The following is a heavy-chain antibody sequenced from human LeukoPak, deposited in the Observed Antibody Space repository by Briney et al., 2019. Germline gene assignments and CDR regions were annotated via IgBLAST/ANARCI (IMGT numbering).Heavy chain of an antibody. Sequence: ASVKVSCKASGYTFTSYYMHWVRQAPGQGLEWMGIINPSGGSTSYAQKFQGRVTMTRDTSTSTVYMELSSLRSEDTAVYYCASPVVPAAVTPYYNYYGMDVWGQGTTVTVSS. CDR1: GYTFTSYY. V-gene: IGHV1-46*01. CDR2: INPSGGST. D-gene: IGHD2-2*01. J-gene: IGHJ6*02. CDR3: ASPVVPAAVTPYYNYYGMDV.